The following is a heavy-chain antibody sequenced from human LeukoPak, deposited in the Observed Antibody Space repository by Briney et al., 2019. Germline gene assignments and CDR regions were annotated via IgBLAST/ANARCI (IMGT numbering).Heavy chain of an antibody. CDR2: INPSGGST. CDR1: GYTFTSYY. CDR3: ARDLGSGWLDY. D-gene: IGHD6-19*01. J-gene: IGHJ4*02. V-gene: IGHV1-46*01. Sequence: ASVKVSCKASGYTFTSYYMHWVRQAPGQGLEWMGIINPSGGSTSYAQKFQGRVTMTRDTSTSTVYMELSSLRSEDTAVYCCARDLGSGWLDYWGQGTLVTVSS.